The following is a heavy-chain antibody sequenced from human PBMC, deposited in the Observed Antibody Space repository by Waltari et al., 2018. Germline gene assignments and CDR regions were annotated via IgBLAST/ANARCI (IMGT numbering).Heavy chain of an antibody. V-gene: IGHV4-59*01. CDR2: VYFTGTT. D-gene: IGHD1-1*01. CDR1: GGSISSYY. J-gene: IGHJ3*01. CDR3: ARPQRRGTPSAGFDV. Sequence: QVQLQESGPGLVKPSETLSLTCSVSGGSISSYYWAWIRQPPGKGLEWIGYVYFTGTTHSNPSLRTRLTISVDTSKNQFSLKLTSLTAADTAVYYGARPQRRGTPSAGFDVWGQGTMVTVSS.